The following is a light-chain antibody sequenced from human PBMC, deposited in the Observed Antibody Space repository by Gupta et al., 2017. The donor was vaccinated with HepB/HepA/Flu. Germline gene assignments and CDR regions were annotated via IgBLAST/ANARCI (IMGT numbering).Light chain of an antibody. CDR3: QHHSSNPLT. V-gene: IGKV1-5*03. CDR1: ENINQW. Sequence: DIQLTQSPSTLSASVGDRVTITCRASENINQWLAWYQQKPGKAPKLLISETSDLQGGVPSRFSGGGSGTEYTLTISSLQPDDFATYYCQHHSSNPLTFGGGTKVETK. CDR2: ETS. J-gene: IGKJ4*01.